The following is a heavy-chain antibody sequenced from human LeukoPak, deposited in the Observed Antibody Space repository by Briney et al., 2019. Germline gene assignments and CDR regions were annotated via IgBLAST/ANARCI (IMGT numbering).Heavy chain of an antibody. CDR2: IIPIFGTA. CDR3: AREGGYYYGSGSYYNHYYYYGMDV. J-gene: IGHJ6*02. V-gene: IGHV1-69*13. D-gene: IGHD3-10*01. Sequence: ASVKVSCKAPGGTFSSYAISWVRQAPGQGLEWMGGIIPIFGTANYAQRFQGRVTITADESTSTAYMELSSLRSEDTAVYYCAREGGYYYGSGSYYNHYYYYGMDVWGQGTTVTVSS. CDR1: GGTFSSYA.